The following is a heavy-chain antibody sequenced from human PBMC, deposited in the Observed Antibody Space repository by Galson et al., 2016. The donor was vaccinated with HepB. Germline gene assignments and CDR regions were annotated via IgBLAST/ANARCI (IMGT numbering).Heavy chain of an antibody. D-gene: IGHD6-19*01. Sequence: SVKVSCKASGYSFTNYAIHWARRAPGQRLEWMGWINAGNGKTKCSQKFQGRVTITRDTSASTAYMELSSLRYEDTAVYYCARLSGVGVPVAGTRFYGMDVWGQGTTVTVSS. J-gene: IGHJ6*02. CDR1: GYSFTNYA. CDR2: INAGNGKT. V-gene: IGHV1-3*01. CDR3: ARLSGVGVPVAGTRFYGMDV.